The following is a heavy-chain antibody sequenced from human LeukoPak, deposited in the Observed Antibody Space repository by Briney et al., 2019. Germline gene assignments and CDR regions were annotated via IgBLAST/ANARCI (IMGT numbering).Heavy chain of an antibody. CDR2: VYYSGST. V-gene: IGHV4-59*12. D-gene: IGHD3-16*01. CDR3: ARGRLLMWFDP. J-gene: IGHJ5*02. CDR1: GGSISSYY. Sequence: SETLSLTCTVSGGSISSYYWSWIRQPPGKELEWIGCVYYSGSTTHNPSLKSRVTISVDTSKKQFSLKLSSVTAADTAVYYCARGRLLMWFDPWGQGTLVTVSS.